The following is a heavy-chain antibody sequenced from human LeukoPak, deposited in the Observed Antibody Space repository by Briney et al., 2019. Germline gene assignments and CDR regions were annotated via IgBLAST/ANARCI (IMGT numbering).Heavy chain of an antibody. V-gene: IGHV3-15*01. Sequence: GTSLRLSCAASGFTFSSYAMHWVRQAPGEGLEWVGRIKSNTDGGTTDYAAPVKGRFTISRDDSECTLYLQMNSLKTEDTAVYYCTTSMVRGVLIDYWGQGALVTVSS. CDR2: IKSNTDGGTT. CDR3: TTSMVRGVLIDY. CDR1: GFTFSSYA. J-gene: IGHJ4*02. D-gene: IGHD3-10*01.